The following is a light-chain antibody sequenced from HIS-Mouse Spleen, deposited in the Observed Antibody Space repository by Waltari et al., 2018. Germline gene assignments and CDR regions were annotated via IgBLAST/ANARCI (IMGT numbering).Light chain of an antibody. Sequence: SYELTQPPSVSVSPGQTARITCSGDALPKKYAYWYQQKSGQAPVLVIYEDSQRPSGIPDSVSGSSSGTMATLTISGAQVEDEADYYCYSTDSSGNHRVFGGGTKLTVL. CDR1: ALPKKY. V-gene: IGLV3-10*01. J-gene: IGLJ2*01. CDR2: EDS. CDR3: YSTDSSGNHRV.